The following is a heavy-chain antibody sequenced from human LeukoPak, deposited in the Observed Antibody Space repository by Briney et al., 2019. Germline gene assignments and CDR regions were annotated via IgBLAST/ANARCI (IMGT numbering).Heavy chain of an antibody. V-gene: IGHV1-69*04. CDR2: IIPIFGIA. CDR3: ARDEYCGGDCYFWFDP. CDR1: GGTFSSYA. D-gene: IGHD2-21*02. Sequence: GASVKVSCKASGGTFSSYAISWVRQAPGQELEWMGRIIPIFGIANYAQKFQGRVTITADKSTSTAYMELSSLRSEDTAVYYCARDEYCGGDCYFWFDPWGQGTLVTVSS. J-gene: IGHJ5*02.